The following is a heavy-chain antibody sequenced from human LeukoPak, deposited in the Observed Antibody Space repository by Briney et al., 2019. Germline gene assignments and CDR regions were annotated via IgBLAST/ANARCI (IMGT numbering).Heavy chain of an antibody. J-gene: IGHJ6*02. CDR1: GFTVSSNY. D-gene: IGHD6-19*01. CDR2: IYSGGST. Sequence: GGSLRLSCAASGFTVSSNYMSWVRQAPGKGLEWVPVIYSGGSTYYADSVKDRFTISRDNSKNTVYFQMNSLRAEDTAVYYCARGRLTPGWTYYGMDVWGQGTTVTVSS. V-gene: IGHV3-66*01. CDR3: ARGRLTPGWTYYGMDV.